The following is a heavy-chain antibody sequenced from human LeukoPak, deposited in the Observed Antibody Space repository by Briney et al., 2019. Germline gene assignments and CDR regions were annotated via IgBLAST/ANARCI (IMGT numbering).Heavy chain of an antibody. CDR2: ISGSGGST. CDR3: AKVIGGSYLLNY. CDR1: GFTFSSYA. J-gene: IGHJ4*02. Sequence: GGSLRLSCAASGFTFSSYAMRWVRQAPGKGLEWVSAISGSGGSTYYADSVKGRFTISRDNSKNTLYLQMNSLRAEDTAVYYCAKVIGGSYLLNYWGQGTLVTVSS. V-gene: IGHV3-23*01. D-gene: IGHD1-26*01.